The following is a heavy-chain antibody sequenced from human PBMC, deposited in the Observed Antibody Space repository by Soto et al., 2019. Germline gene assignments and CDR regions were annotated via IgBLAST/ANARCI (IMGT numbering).Heavy chain of an antibody. V-gene: IGHV1-3*05. D-gene: IGHD1-20*01. Sequence: QVQLVQSGAEEKKPGASVKVSCKASGYTFTSYAMHWVRQAPGQRLEWMGWINAGNGNTKYSQKFQGRVTITSDTSASTAYMELSSLRSEDTAVYYCARGITLPTPLDYWGQGTLVTVSS. CDR3: ARGITLPTPLDY. CDR2: INAGNGNT. CDR1: GYTFTSYA. J-gene: IGHJ4*02.